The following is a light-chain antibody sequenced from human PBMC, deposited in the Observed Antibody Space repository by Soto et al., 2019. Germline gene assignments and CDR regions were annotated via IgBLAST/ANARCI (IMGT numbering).Light chain of an antibody. CDR2: DVS. CDR3: CSYTITRSYV. Sequence: QSVLTQPASVSGSPGQSITISCSGTSSDVGAYNYVSWYQQHPGKAPKLMIYDVSNRPSGISDRFSASKSGNMASLTISGLRAEDEADYYCCSYTITRSYVFGTGTKLTVL. V-gene: IGLV2-14*01. J-gene: IGLJ1*01. CDR1: SSDVGAYNY.